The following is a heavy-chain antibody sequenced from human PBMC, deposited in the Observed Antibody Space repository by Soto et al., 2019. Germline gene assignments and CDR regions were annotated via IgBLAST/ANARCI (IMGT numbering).Heavy chain of an antibody. D-gene: IGHD5-12*01. CDR2: IWYDGSNK. CDR3: AVSGYDLGEAYYFDY. Sequence: PGGSLRLSCAASGFTFSSYGMHWVRQAPGKGLEWVAVIWYDGSNKYYADSVKGRFTISRDNSKNTLYLQMNSLRAEDTAVYYCAVSGYDLGEAYYFDYWGQGTLVTVSS. J-gene: IGHJ4*02. V-gene: IGHV3-33*01. CDR1: GFTFSSYG.